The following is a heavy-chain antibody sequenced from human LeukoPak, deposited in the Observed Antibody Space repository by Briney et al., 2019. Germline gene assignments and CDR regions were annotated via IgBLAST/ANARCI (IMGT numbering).Heavy chain of an antibody. D-gene: IGHD3-9*01. CDR2: VSGSGSST. J-gene: IGHJ6*02. CDR1: GFTFSSYA. V-gene: IGHV3-23*01. CDR3: AKAQRTIRQYFYDGMDV. Sequence: GGSLRLSCAASGFTFSSYAMSWVRQAPGKGLEWVSVVSGSGSSTYYADSVKGRFTISRDNSRNTLYLQMNSLRAEDTAVYFCAKAQRTIRQYFYDGMDVWGQGATVTVSS.